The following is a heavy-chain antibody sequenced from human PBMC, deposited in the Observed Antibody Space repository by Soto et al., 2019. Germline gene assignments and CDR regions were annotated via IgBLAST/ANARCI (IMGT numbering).Heavy chain of an antibody. CDR1: GFTFSAFW. D-gene: IGHD3-10*01. CDR3: ARSRVAGRTYYFDY. CDR2: IREDGSVK. J-gene: IGHJ4*02. V-gene: IGHV3-7*03. Sequence: EVQLVESGGRLVQPGGSLRLSCAASGFTFSAFWMTWVRQAPGKGLEWVVNIREDGSVKYYADSVKGRFTISRDNAKNSLFLLMNSLRVEDTAVYYCARSRVAGRTYYFDYWGQGTLVTVSS.